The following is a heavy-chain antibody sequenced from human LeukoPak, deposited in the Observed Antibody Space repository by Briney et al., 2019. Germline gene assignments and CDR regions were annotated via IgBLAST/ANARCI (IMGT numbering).Heavy chain of an antibody. CDR2: ISGSGGST. V-gene: IGHV3-23*01. CDR1: GFTFSSYA. CDR3: AKVGYCSGGSCYYPPSDFDY. D-gene: IGHD2-15*01. Sequence: GGSLRLSCAASGFTFSSYAMSWVRQAPGKRLESVSAISGSGGSTYYADSGKGRFTISRDNSKNTLYLQMNSLRAEDTAVYYCAKVGYCSGGSCYYPPSDFDYWGQGTLVTVSS. J-gene: IGHJ4*02.